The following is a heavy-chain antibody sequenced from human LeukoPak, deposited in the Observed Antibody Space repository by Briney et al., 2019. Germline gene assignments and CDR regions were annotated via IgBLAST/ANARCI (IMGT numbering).Heavy chain of an antibody. V-gene: IGHV3-30-3*01. Sequence: GGSLRLSCAASGFTFSSYAMHWVRQAPGKGLEWVAVISYDGSNKYYADSVKGRFTISRDNAKNSLYLQMNSLRAEDTAVYYCARGARYSYGFFDYWGQGTLVTVSS. D-gene: IGHD5-18*01. CDR1: GFTFSSYA. CDR2: ISYDGSNK. CDR3: ARGARYSYGFFDY. J-gene: IGHJ4*02.